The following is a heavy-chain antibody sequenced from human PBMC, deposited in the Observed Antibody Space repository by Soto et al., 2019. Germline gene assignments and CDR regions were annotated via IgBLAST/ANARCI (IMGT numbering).Heavy chain of an antibody. CDR3: ARDHSIASSGAWWLDP. CDR2: INPSAGNT. V-gene: IGHV1-46*01. D-gene: IGHD6-13*01. Sequence: ASVKVFCKASGYNFTNYEINWVRQAPGQGLEWMGTINPSAGNTVYAQKFQGRVTMTRDTSTSTVYMDLRSLTSEDTAVYYCARDHSIASSGAWWLDPWGQGTLVTVSS. J-gene: IGHJ5*02. CDR1: GYNFTNYE.